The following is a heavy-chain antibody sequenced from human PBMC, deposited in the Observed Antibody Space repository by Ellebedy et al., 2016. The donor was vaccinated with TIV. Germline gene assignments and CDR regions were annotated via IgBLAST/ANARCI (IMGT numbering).Heavy chain of an antibody. CDR2: INHSGST. Sequence: SETLSLTXAVYGGSFSGYYWSWIRQPPGKGLEWIGEINHSGSTNYNPSLKSRVTISVDTSKNQFSLKLSSVTAADTAVYYCARGRSWFDPWGQGTLVTVSS. CDR1: GGSFSGYY. J-gene: IGHJ5*02. CDR3: ARGRSWFDP. V-gene: IGHV4-34*01.